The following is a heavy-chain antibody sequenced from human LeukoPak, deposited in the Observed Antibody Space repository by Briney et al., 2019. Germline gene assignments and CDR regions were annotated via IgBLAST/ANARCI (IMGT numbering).Heavy chain of an antibody. J-gene: IGHJ5*02. CDR3: ARDGVVAINWFDP. V-gene: IGHV4-39*07. D-gene: IGHD3-22*01. CDR1: GGSISSSSYY. Sequence: PSETLSLTCTVSGGSISSSSYYWGWIRQPPGKGLEWIGSINSGNTYYNPSVKSRVTISVDTSKNQFSLKVTSVTAADTAVYYCARDGVVAINWFDPWGQGTLVTVSS. CDR2: INSGNT.